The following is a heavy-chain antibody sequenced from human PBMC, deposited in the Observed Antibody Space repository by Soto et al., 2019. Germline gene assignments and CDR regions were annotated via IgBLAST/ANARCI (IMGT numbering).Heavy chain of an antibody. CDR1: GFTFSNAW. Sequence: GGSLRLSCAASGFTFSNAWMNWVRQAPGKGLEWVGRIKSKTDGGTTDYAAPVKGRFTISRDDSKNTLYLQMNSLKTEDTAVYYCQLTYQGWHYYYYGMDVWGQGTTVTVSS. V-gene: IGHV3-15*07. CDR3: QLTYQGWHYYYYGMDV. J-gene: IGHJ6*02. D-gene: IGHD6-6*01. CDR2: IKSKTDGGTT.